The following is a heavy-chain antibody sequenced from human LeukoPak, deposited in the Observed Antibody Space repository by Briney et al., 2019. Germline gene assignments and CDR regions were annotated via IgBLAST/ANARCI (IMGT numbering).Heavy chain of an antibody. J-gene: IGHJ5*02. CDR3: ARVRSWYLPNWFDP. CDR2: MNPNSGNT. Sequence: AXXXVXXKASXYXXTSYXXNXVRQAAGQGLEWMGRMNPNSGNTGCAQKFQGRVTMTRNTSISTAYMELSSLRSEDTAVYYCARVRSWYLPNWFDPWGQGTLVTVSS. V-gene: IGHV1-8*01. CDR1: XYXXTSYX. D-gene: IGHD6-13*01.